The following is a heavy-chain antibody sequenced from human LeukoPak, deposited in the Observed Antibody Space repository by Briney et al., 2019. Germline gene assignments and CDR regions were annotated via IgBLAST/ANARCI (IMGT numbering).Heavy chain of an antibody. CDR2: IIPIFGTA. V-gene: IGHV1-69*05. J-gene: IGHJ4*02. CDR1: GGTFSSYA. Sequence: ASVKVSCKASGGTFSSYAISWVRQAPGQGLEWMGRIIPIFGTANYAQKFQGRVTITTDESTSTAYMELSSLRSEDTAVYYCARAAYSGSSTFDYWGQGTLVTVSS. CDR3: ARAAYSGSSTFDY. D-gene: IGHD6-6*01.